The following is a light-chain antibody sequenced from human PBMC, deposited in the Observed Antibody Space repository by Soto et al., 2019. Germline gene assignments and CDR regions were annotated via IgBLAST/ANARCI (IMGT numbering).Light chain of an antibody. J-gene: IGKJ4*01. CDR2: DAS. V-gene: IGKV1-5*03. Sequence: DIQLTQSPSTLSASVGDRVIITCRASQSISNWVVWYQQKPGKAPKFLIYDASTLESGVPSRFSGSGYGTEFTLTTSSLQPEDFATYYCQQYNRYSIHFGGGTKVEMK. CDR1: QSISNW. CDR3: QQYNRYSIH.